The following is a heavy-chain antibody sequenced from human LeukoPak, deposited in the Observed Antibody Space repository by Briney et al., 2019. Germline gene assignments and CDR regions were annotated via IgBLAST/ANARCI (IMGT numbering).Heavy chain of an antibody. CDR1: GFTFDDYS. CDR2: INWNGGST. J-gene: IGHJ6*02. CDR3: ARGSLVGATFGSYYYGMDV. Sequence: GGSLRLSCAASGFTFDDYSMSWVRQAPGKGLEWVSGINWNGGSTGYADSVKGRFTISRDNAKNSLYLQMNSLRAEDTALYHCARGSLVGATFGSYYYGMDVWGQGTTVTVSS. V-gene: IGHV3-20*01. D-gene: IGHD1-26*01.